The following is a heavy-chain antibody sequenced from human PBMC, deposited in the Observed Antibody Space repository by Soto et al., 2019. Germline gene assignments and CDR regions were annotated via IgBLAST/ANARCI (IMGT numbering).Heavy chain of an antibody. J-gene: IGHJ4*02. V-gene: IGHV3-66*04. CDR3: AGHSHKDY. Sequence: GGSLRLSCAASGFTVGNNYMSWVRQAPGKGLEWVSLIYSTGSPFYADSVKDRFIISRDSSENTLYLQMNSLRVEDTAVYYCAGHSHKDYWGQGALVTVSS. CDR2: IYSTGSP. CDR1: GFTVGNNY.